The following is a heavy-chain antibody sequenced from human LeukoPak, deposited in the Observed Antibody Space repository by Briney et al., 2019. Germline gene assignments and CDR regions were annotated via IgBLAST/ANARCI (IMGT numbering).Heavy chain of an antibody. D-gene: IGHD3-22*01. CDR3: AKESYDSSGQGAFDI. J-gene: IGHJ3*02. V-gene: IGHV3-23*01. CDR2: ISGSGGST. CDR1: GFTFSDYY. Sequence: PGGSLRLSCAASGFTFSDYYMSWVRQAPGKGLEWVSAISGSGGSTYYADSVKGRFTISRDNSKNTLYLQMNSLRAEDTAVYYCAKESYDSSGQGAFDIWGQGTMVTVSS.